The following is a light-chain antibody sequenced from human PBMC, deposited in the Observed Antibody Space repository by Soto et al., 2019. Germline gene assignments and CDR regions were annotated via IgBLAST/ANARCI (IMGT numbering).Light chain of an antibody. CDR2: GAS. V-gene: IGKV3-15*01. CDR3: QQYNNWWT. Sequence: EIVMTQSPATLSVSPGESATLSCRASQSVSSNLAWYQQKPGQAPRLLIDGASTRATGIPVRFSGSGSGTEFTLTIRGLRSADFAVYYCQQYNNWWTFGQGTRVDIK. CDR1: QSVSSN. J-gene: IGKJ1*01.